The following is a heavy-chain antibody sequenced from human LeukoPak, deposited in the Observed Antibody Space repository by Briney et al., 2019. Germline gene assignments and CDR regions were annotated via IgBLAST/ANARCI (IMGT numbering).Heavy chain of an antibody. Sequence: KPGASVKVSCKASGYTFTDYYMHWVRQAPGQGLEWMGIINPSGGATSYAQKFQGRVTMTRDTSTSTVYMELSSLRSEDTAVYYCARGLGIWGYFDYWGQGTLVTVSS. CDR3: ARGLGIWGYFDY. CDR1: GYTFTDYY. J-gene: IGHJ4*02. CDR2: INPSGGAT. D-gene: IGHD7-27*01. V-gene: IGHV1-46*01.